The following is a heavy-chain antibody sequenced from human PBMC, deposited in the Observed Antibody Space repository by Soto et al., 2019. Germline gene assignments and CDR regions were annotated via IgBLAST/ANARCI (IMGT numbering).Heavy chain of an antibody. CDR1: SGSVSSGSYY. CDR3: ASYSSGWYDVIY. D-gene: IGHD6-19*01. J-gene: IGHJ4*02. CDR2: IYYSVST. V-gene: IGHV4-61*01. Sequence: QVQLQESGPGLVKPWETLSLTCTVSSGSVSSGSYYWRWIRQPPGKGLEWIGYIYYSVSTNYNPSSKSRVTISVDTSKNQFSLKVSSVTAADTAVYYCASYSSGWYDVIYCGQGTLVTVSS.